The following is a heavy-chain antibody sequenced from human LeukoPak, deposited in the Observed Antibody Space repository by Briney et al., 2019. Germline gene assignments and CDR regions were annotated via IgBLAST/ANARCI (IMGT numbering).Heavy chain of an antibody. D-gene: IGHD5-18*01. J-gene: IGHJ6*02. CDR2: INTNGGGT. Sequence: SVKLSFKASGSSFTSCYKYWMRLGPAPGMELMGIINTNGGGTSYAQKFLDRRIMTREASTKTVYLELSSLMSEDTAVYYCWDSGSAAINHNYYGMDVWGQGTTVTVSS. CDR1: GSSFTSCY. CDR3: WDSGSAAINHNYYGMDV. V-gene: IGHV1-46*01.